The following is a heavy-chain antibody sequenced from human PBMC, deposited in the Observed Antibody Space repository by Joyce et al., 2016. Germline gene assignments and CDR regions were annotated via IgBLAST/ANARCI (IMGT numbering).Heavy chain of an antibody. J-gene: IGHJ4*02. D-gene: IGHD3-10*01. Sequence: LECVSVIYAGGSTYYADSVTGRFTISRDSSQNTVYLQMNSLGADDTAVYYCAREGSQFLVKRALDHWGQGTLVTVSS. CDR2: IYAGGST. CDR3: AREGSQFLVKRALDH. V-gene: IGHV3-53*01.